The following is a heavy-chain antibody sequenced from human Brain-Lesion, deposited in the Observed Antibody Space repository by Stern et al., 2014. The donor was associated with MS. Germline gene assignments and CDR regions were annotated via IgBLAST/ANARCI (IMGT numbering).Heavy chain of an antibody. J-gene: IGHJ4*02. CDR1: GFTFDDYA. CDR3: ARDITGSSAYFAY. D-gene: IGHD1-14*01. CDR2: ISWNSGTI. V-gene: IGHV3-9*01. Sequence: EVQLVESGGDLVQPGRSLRLSCAAFGFTFDDYAMHWVRQGPGKGLEWVAGISWNSGTIGYADSVKGRFTTSRDNAYSSLYLKMNSLRPEDTALYYCARDITGSSAYFAYWGQGTLVTVSS.